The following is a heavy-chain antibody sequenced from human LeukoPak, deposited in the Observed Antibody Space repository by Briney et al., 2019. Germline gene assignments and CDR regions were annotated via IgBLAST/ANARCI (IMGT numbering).Heavy chain of an antibody. CDR3: AKDDMLHLDY. D-gene: IGHD2-8*01. CDR2: ISGSGGST. Sequence: GGSLRLSCAASGFTFSIYAVSWVRQAPGKGLEWVSVISGSGGSTYYADSVKGRFTISRDNSKNTLYLQMNSLRAEDTAVYYCAKDDMLHLDYWGQGTLVTVSS. J-gene: IGHJ4*02. CDR1: GFTFSIYA. V-gene: IGHV3-23*01.